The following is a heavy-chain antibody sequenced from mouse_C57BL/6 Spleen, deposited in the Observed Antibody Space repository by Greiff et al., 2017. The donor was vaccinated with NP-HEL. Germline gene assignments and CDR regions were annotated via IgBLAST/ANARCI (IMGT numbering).Heavy chain of an antibody. D-gene: IGHD1-1*01. Sequence: QVQLQQPGAELVKPGASVKLSCKASGYTFTSYWMHWVKQRPGRGLEWIGRIDPNSGGTKYNEKFKSKATLTVDTPSSTAYMQLSSLTSEDSAVYYCAREGTTVVATGYFDVWGTGTTVTVSS. CDR1: GYTFTSYW. J-gene: IGHJ1*03. CDR3: AREGTTVVATGYFDV. V-gene: IGHV1-72*01. CDR2: IDPNSGGT.